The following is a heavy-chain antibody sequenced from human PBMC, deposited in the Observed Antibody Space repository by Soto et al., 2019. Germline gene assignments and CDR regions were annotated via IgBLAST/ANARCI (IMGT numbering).Heavy chain of an antibody. CDR1: GGSISSSSYY. CDR2: IYYSGST. V-gene: IGHV4-39*01. J-gene: IGHJ4*02. D-gene: IGHD2-2*01. Sequence: PSETLSLTCTVSGGSISSSSYYWGWIRQPPGKGLEWIGSIYYSGSTYYNPSLKSRVTISVDTSKNQFSLKLSSVTAADTAVYYCARLRPRPRRPPQCCSSTSCQDYWGQGTLVTVSS. CDR3: ARLRPRPRRPPQCCSSTSCQDY.